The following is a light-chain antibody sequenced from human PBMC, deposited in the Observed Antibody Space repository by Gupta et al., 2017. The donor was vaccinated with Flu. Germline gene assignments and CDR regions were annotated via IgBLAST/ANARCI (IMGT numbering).Light chain of an antibody. J-gene: IGKJ2*01. CDR1: QSINNY. CDR2: AAS. CDR3: QQSYSRPYT. Sequence: DIQITQSPSSLSAFVGDRVSITCRTSQSINNYLNWYQHKPGKAPKLLIYAASSLQSGVPSRFSGGGSGTDFTLTISSLEPEDFATYYCQQSYSRPYTFGRGTKLEIK. V-gene: IGKV1-39*01.